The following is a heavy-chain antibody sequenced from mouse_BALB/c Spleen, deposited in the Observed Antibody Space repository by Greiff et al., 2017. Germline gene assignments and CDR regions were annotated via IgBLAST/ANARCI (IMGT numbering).Heavy chain of an antibody. V-gene: IGHV3-8*02. D-gene: IGHD2-10*01. J-gene: IGHJ2*01. CDR2: ISYSGST. CDR3: ARGAYYGNYEGYFDY. Sequence: EVQRVESGPSLVKPSQTLSLTCSVTGDSITSGYWNWIRKFPGNKLEYMGYISYSGSTYYNPSLKSRISITRDTSKNQYHLQLNSVPTEDTATYYCARGAYYGNYEGYFDYWGQGTTLTVSS. CDR1: GDSITSGY.